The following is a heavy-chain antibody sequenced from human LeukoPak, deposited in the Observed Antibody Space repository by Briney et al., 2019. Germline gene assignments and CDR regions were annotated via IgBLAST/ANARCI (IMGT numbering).Heavy chain of an antibody. CDR1: GDSVSSNSAA. CDR3: ASNSDFIAAAGHHDAFDI. J-gene: IGHJ3*02. Sequence: SQTLSLTCAISGDSVSSNSAAWNWIRQSPSRGLEWLGRTYYRSKWYNDYAVSVKSRITINPDTSKNQFSLQLNSVTPEDTAVYYCASNSDFIAAAGHHDAFDIWGQGTMVTVSS. CDR2: TYYRSKWYN. V-gene: IGHV6-1*01. D-gene: IGHD6-13*01.